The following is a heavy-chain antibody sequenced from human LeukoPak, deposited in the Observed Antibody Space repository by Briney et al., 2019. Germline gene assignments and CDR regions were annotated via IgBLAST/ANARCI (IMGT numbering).Heavy chain of an antibody. D-gene: IGHD6-19*01. V-gene: IGHV1-69*13. Sequence: SVKVSCKASGGTYSSYAISWVRQAPGQGPEWLGGIIPIFRTANYAQKFQGRVTITVDESTSTAYMELSSLRSEDTAVYYCARDPGCGTHSSGWYDCVYFDTWGQGTLVTVSS. CDR2: IIPIFRTA. CDR1: GGTYSSYA. CDR3: ARDPGCGTHSSGWYDCVYFDT. J-gene: IGHJ4*02.